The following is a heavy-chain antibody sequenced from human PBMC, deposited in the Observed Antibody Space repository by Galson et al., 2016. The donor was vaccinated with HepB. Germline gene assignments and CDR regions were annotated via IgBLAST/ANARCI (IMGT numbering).Heavy chain of an antibody. J-gene: IGHJ4*02. Sequence: PALVKPTQTLTLTCTFSGFSLNTSEVGVGWVRQPPGKALEWLALIYWDGDKHYSPSLKSRLTITKDTSKNQVVLRMTNMDPVDTATYYCTHRVDYFGSGTYLPGVDYWGQGTLVTVS. CDR1: GFSLNTSEVG. V-gene: IGHV2-5*02. CDR2: IYWDGDK. CDR3: THRVDYFGSGTYLPGVDY. D-gene: IGHD3-10*01.